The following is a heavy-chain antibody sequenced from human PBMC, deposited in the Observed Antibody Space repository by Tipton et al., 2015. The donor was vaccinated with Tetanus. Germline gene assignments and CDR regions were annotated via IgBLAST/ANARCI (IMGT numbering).Heavy chain of an antibody. CDR2: IYYSGST. J-gene: IGHJ4*02. CDR3: ARHPPPYYYGSGSYLDY. V-gene: IGHV4-39*01. Sequence: TLSLTCTVSGGSISSGTFYWDWIRQTPGKGLEWIGSIYYSGSTFYHPSLQSRVTISVDTSKNQFSLRLSSVTAADTAVYFCARHPPPYYYGSGSYLDYWGQGTPVTVSS. D-gene: IGHD3-10*01. CDR1: GGSISSGTFY.